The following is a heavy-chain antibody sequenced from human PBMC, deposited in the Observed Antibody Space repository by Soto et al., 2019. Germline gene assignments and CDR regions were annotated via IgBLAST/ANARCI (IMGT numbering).Heavy chain of an antibody. CDR2: IYYTGST. CDR3: SKVVGGLGRSWLAP. D-gene: IGHD1-26*01. V-gene: IGHV4-59*13. J-gene: IGHJ5*02. CDR1: GGSITPSY. Sequence: QVQLQESGPGLVKASETLSLTCTISGGSITPSYWSWIRQSPDKGLEWIGYIYYTGSTNYNPSLTSRLSLSMDTAKNQRSLYVTSVPAADAALYCCSKVVGGLGRSWLAPLDQGTQVSVSS.